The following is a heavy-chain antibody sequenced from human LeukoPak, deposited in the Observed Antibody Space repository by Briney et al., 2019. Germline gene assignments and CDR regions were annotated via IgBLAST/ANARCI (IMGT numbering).Heavy chain of an antibody. CDR3: ARAGQWLVNHRFDP. CDR2: ISAYNGNT. CDR1: GYTFTSYG. V-gene: IGHV1-18*01. J-gene: IGHJ5*02. Sequence: GDSVKVSCKASGYTFTSYGISSVRQAPGHRLECMGWISAYNGNTNYAQKLQGRVTMTTDKSTRTAYLARRRLRSDAPAVYYFARAGQWLVNHRFDPWGQGTLVPVSS. D-gene: IGHD6-19*01.